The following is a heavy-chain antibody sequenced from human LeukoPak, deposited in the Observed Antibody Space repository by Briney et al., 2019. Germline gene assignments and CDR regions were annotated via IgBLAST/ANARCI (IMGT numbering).Heavy chain of an antibody. J-gene: IGHJ4*02. V-gene: IGHV4-39*01. CDR3: ARHDRIIASPLV. Sequence: SETLSLTCTVSGGSISSSSYYWGWIRQPPGKGLEWIGSIYYSGSTYYNPSLKSRVTISVDTSKNQFSLKLSSVTAADTAVYYCARHDRIIASPLVWGQGTLVTVSS. CDR2: IYYSGST. D-gene: IGHD6-13*01. CDR1: GGSISSSSYY.